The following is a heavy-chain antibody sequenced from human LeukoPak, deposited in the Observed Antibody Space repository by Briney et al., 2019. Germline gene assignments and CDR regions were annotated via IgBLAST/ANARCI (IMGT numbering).Heavy chain of an antibody. Sequence: ASVKVSCKASGYTFTGYYMHWVRQAPGQGLEWVGWINPNSGGTKYSQKFQGRVTITRDTSASTAYMELSSLRSEDTAVYYCARGIAAAGRGFDPWGQGTLVTVSS. CDR3: ARGIAAAGRGFDP. V-gene: IGHV1-2*02. CDR2: INPNSGGT. CDR1: GYTFTGYY. J-gene: IGHJ5*02. D-gene: IGHD6-13*01.